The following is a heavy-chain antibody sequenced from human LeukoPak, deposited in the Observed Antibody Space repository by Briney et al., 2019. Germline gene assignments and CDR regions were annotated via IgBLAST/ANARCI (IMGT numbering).Heavy chain of an antibody. Sequence: SETLSLTCTVSGGSISSGDYYWSWIRQPPGKGLEWIGYIYYSGSTYYNPSLKSRLTISVDTSKNQFSLKLSSVTAADTAVYYCARHETAKDYGDYYFDYWGQGTLVTVPS. D-gene: IGHD4-17*01. V-gene: IGHV4-30-4*08. J-gene: IGHJ4*02. CDR3: ARHETAKDYGDYYFDY. CDR2: IYYSGST. CDR1: GGSISSGDYY.